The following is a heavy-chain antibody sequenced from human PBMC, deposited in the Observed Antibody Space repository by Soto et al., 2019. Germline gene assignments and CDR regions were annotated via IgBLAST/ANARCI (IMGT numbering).Heavy chain of an antibody. CDR1: GFTVSSKY. CDR3: ARDDVLCDGGRCYGVPLDA. J-gene: IGHJ6*03. Sequence: AGGSLRLSCAASGFTVSSKYMSWVRQAPGKGLEWVSLIQSGGPTYYADSVKGRFTISRDTSENTVHLQMDSLRAEDTAVYYCARDDVLCDGGRCYGVPLDAWGKGTTVTVS. CDR2: IQSGGPT. V-gene: IGHV3-66*01. D-gene: IGHD2-15*01.